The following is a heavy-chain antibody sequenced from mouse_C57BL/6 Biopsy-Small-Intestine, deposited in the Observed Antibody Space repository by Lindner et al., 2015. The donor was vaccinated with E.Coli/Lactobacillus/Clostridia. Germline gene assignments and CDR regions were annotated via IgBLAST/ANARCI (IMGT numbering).Heavy chain of an antibody. CDR3: AGPDGYYTWFAY. J-gene: IGHJ3*01. D-gene: IGHD2-3*01. Sequence: VQLQESGAELARPGASVKLSCRASGYTFTSYGISWVKQRTGQGLEWIGEIYPRSGNTYYNEKFKGKATLTADKSSSTAYMQLSSLTSEDSAVYFCAGPDGYYTWFAYWGQGTLVTVS. CDR1: GYTFTSYG. V-gene: IGHV1-81*01. CDR2: IYPRSGNT.